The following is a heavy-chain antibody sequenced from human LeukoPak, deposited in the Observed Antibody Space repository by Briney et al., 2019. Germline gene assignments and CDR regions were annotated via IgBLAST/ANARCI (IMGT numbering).Heavy chain of an antibody. CDR1: GFTFSSYS. V-gene: IGHV3-48*01. CDR2: ISSSSSTI. CDR3: ARDETSNYCYYYMDV. J-gene: IGHJ6*03. Sequence: GGSLRLSCAASGFTFSSYSMNWVRQAPGKGLEWVSYISSSSSTIYYADSVKGRFTISRDNAKNSLYLRMNSLRAEDTAVYYCARDETSNYCYYYMDVWGKGTTVTVSS.